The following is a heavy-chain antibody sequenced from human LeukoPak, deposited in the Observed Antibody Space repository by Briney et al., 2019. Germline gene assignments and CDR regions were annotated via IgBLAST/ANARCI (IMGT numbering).Heavy chain of an antibody. CDR2: INTYNGNT. D-gene: IGHD6-13*01. J-gene: IGHJ4*02. V-gene: IGHV1-18*01. Sequence: ASVTVSCKASGYTLNKFGMSWVRRAPGQGLEGLGWINTYNGNTKLGEKFQGRVTMTTDTSTSIVYMELTSLRTDDTAVYFCARDTPQHLKRFDYWGQGTLITVSS. CDR3: ARDTPQHLKRFDY. CDR1: GYTLNKFG.